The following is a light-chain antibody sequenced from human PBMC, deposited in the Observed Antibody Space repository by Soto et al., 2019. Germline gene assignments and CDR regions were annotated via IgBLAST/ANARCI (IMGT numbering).Light chain of an antibody. CDR2: WAS. Sequence: DIVMTQSPDSLAVSLGERATINCKSSQTVLYSSNNKNALAWFQQKPGQPPKLLIYWASTRESGVPDRFSGSGSGTDFTLTISSLQAEDVAVYYCQQYLATLNFGGGTKVEIK. CDR1: QTVLYSSNNKNA. V-gene: IGKV4-1*01. CDR3: QQYLATLN. J-gene: IGKJ4*01.